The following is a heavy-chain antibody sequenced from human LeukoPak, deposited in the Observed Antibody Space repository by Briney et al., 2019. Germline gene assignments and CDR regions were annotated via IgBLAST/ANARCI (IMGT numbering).Heavy chain of an antibody. CDR3: ARTYCSSTSCYIREVGEYFQH. Sequence: GSSVKVSCKAPGGTFSSYAISWVRQAPGQGLEWMGGIIPIFGTANYAQKFQGRVTITADESTSTAYMELSSLRSEDTAVYYCARTYCSSTSCYIREVGEYFQHWGQGTLVTVSS. CDR2: IIPIFGTA. CDR1: GGTFSSYA. V-gene: IGHV1-69*01. D-gene: IGHD2-2*02. J-gene: IGHJ1*01.